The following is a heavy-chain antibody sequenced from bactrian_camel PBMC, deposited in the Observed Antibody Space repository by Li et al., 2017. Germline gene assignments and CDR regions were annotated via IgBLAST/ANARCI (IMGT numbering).Heavy chain of an antibody. CDR1: GNTNRRYC. CDR3: ATDLGDGSWYIGSGPLGY. D-gene: IGHD6*01. CDR2: IGADGSA. J-gene: IGHJ6*01. V-gene: IGHV3S53*01. Sequence: VQLVESGGGSVQSGGSLRLSCAASGNTNRRYCMGWFRQAPGKEREEVATIGADGSAKYLDSVKGRFTISRDNAKNTVYLQLNSLKTEDMGNYYCATDLGDGSWYIGSGPLGYWGQGTQVTVS.